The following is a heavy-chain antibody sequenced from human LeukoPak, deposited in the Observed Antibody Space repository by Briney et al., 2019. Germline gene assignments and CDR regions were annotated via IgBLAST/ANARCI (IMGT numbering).Heavy chain of an antibody. Sequence: GGSLRLSCAASGFTFSSYGMSWVRQAPGKGLGWVSAISGSGGSTYYADSVKGRFTISRDNSKNTLYLQMNSLRAEDTAVYYCAKESVDIVATIGQYYYYMDVWGKGTTVTISS. CDR2: ISGSGGST. V-gene: IGHV3-23*01. J-gene: IGHJ6*03. D-gene: IGHD5-12*01. CDR1: GFTFSSYG. CDR3: AKESVDIVATIGQYYYYMDV.